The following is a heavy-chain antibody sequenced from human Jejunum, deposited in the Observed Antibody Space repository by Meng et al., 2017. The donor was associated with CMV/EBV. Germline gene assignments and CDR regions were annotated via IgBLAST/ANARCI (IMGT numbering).Heavy chain of an antibody. V-gene: IGHV1-2*02. CDR2: VNPNSGGA. J-gene: IGHJ4*02. Sequence: SGYTFTGYYMHWVRQAPGQGLEWMGWVNPNSGGANYAQKLQGRGTMTRDTSISTAYMELSRLRSDDTAVYYCARGRTSIVAYYFDYWGQGTLVTVSS. D-gene: IGHD6-6*01. CDR1: GYTFTGYY. CDR3: ARGRTSIVAYYFDY.